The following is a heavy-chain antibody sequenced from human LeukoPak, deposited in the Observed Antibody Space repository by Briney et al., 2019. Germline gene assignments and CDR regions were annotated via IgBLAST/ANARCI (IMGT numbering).Heavy chain of an antibody. CDR2: INGGSGYT. J-gene: IGHJ4*02. Sequence: ASVQVSCKASGYTFTDYTMHWLRQAPGQRLDWMGWINGGSGYTKYSPEFQGRVTITRDTSASTAYMELSSLRSEDTAVYYCANPRYDSSGYYYVYWGQGTLVTVSS. D-gene: IGHD3-22*01. CDR3: ANPRYDSSGYYYVY. CDR1: GYTFTDYT. V-gene: IGHV1-3*01.